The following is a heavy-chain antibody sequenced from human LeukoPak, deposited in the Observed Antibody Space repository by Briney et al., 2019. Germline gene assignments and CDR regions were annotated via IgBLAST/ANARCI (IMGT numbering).Heavy chain of an antibody. J-gene: IGHJ6*02. CDR2: INHSGST. CDR1: GGSFSGYY. CDR3: ARGGRSYYYGMDV. Sequence: SETLSLTCAVYGGSFSGYYWSWIRQPPGKGLEWIGEINHSGSTNYNPSLKSRVTISVDTSKNQFSLKLSSVTAADMAVYYCARGGRSYYYGMDVWGQGTTVTVSS. V-gene: IGHV4-34*01.